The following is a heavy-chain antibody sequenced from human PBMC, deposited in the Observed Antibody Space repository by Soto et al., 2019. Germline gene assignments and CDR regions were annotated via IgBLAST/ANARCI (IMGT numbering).Heavy chain of an antibody. J-gene: IGHJ4*02. Sequence: QVELVQSGAEVKKPGASVKVSCKASGYTFPSSTSSWLRQAPGQGREWMGWINAYNGDTKYAHRLQGRVTMTTDTSTNTAYLELASLTSDDRARYYCASANYGDSDYWGQGTLVTVSS. CDR3: ASANYGDSDY. V-gene: IGHV1-18*01. D-gene: IGHD4-17*01. CDR2: INAYNGDT. CDR1: GYTFPSST.